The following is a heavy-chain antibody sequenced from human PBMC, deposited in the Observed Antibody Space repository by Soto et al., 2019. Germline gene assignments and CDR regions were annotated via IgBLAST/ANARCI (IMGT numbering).Heavy chain of an antibody. J-gene: IGHJ4*02. CDR1: GGSFSAYY. D-gene: IGHD5-12*01. CDR2: ISHSGRT. CDR3: AIYSAYDYVFDY. V-gene: IGHV4-34*01. Sequence: KTSETLSLTCAVYGGSFSAYYWTWIRQPPGKGLEWIGEISHSGRTKYNPSLKSRVSISGDTAKNQFSLKVTSVTAADTAVYYCAIYSAYDYVFDYWGQGTLVTVSS.